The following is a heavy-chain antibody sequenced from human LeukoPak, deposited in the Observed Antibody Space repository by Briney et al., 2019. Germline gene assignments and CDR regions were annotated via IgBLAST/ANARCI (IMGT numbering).Heavy chain of an antibody. V-gene: IGHV3-48*04. CDR1: GFTFSSYG. Sequence: GGSLRLSCAASGFTFSSYGMHWVRQAPGKGLEWVSYISSSGSTIYYADSVKGRFTISRDNAKNSLYLQMNSLRAEDTAVYYCARDDPDSNYMDYWGQGTLVTVSS. CDR2: ISSSGSTI. CDR3: ARDDPDSNYMDY. J-gene: IGHJ4*02. D-gene: IGHD4-11*01.